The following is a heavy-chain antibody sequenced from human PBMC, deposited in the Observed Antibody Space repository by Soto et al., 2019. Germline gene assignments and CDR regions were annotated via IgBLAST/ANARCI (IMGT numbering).Heavy chain of an antibody. D-gene: IGHD6-19*01. V-gene: IGHV1-2*02. J-gene: IGHJ4*02. CDR3: ARDVAGDDYFDY. CDR1: GYIFTAYY. CDR2: INPDSGGT. Sequence: ASVKVSLQASGYIFTAYYMHGVRQAPGQGPEWMGWINPDSGGTSYAPKFQGRVTMTRDTSSSTVYMELRRLRSDDTALYYCARDVAGDDYFDYWGQGTLVTVSS.